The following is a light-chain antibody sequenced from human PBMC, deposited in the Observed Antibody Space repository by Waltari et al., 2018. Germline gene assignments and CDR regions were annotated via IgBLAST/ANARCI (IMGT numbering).Light chain of an antibody. CDR2: AAS. J-gene: IGKJ4*01. CDR1: QSISNY. CDR3: QQSYSTLSLT. Sequence: DIQMTQSPSSLSASVGDRVPITCRTSQSISNYLNWYQQKPGKAPKLLIYAASSLQSGVPSRFSGSGSGTDFTLTISSLQPEDFATYYCQQSYSTLSLTFGGGTKVEIK. V-gene: IGKV1-39*01.